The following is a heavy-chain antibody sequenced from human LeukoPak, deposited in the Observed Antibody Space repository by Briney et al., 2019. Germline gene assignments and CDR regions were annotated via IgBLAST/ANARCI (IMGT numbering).Heavy chain of an antibody. CDR1: GFTFSSYW. J-gene: IGHJ4*02. Sequence: PGGSLRLSCAASGFTFSSYWMHWVRQAPGKGLVWASRINSDGSSTSYADSVKGRFTISRDNAKNTLYLQMNSLRAEDTAVYYCARGGLYYYDSSGPRGDYWGQGTLVTVSS. CDR3: ARGGLYYYDSSGPRGDY. V-gene: IGHV3-74*01. CDR2: INSDGSST. D-gene: IGHD3-22*01.